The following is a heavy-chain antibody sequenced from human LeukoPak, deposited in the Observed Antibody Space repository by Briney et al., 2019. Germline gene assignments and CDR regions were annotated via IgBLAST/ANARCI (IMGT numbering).Heavy chain of an antibody. CDR1: GGSISSYY. J-gene: IGHJ4*02. Sequence: SETLSLTCTVSGGSISSYYWSWIRQPPGKGLEWIGEINHSGSTNYNPSLKSRVTISVDTSKNQFSLKLSSVTAADTAVYYCARGPPSYCSSTSCYLDYWGQGTLVTVSS. D-gene: IGHD2-2*01. V-gene: IGHV4-34*01. CDR3: ARGPPSYCSSTSCYLDY. CDR2: INHSGST.